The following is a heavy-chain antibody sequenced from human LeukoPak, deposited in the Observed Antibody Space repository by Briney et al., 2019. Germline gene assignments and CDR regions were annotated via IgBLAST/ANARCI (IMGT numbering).Heavy chain of an antibody. Sequence: SGTLSLTCAVSGGSISNSNWWSWVRQPPGKGLEWIGEIYHSGSTNYNPSLKSRVTISVDKSKNQFSLKLSSVTAADTAVYYCARTGIYKEWFGELLAYNWFDPWGQGTLVTVSS. CDR3: ARTGIYKEWFGELLAYNWFDP. D-gene: IGHD3-10*01. V-gene: IGHV4-4*02. CDR2: IYHSGST. CDR1: GGSISNSNW. J-gene: IGHJ5*02.